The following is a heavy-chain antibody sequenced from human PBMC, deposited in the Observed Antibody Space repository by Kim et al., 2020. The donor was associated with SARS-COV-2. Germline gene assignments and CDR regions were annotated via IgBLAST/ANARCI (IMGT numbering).Heavy chain of an antibody. CDR1: RASISTSNYY. CDR3: ASAYSSTWTELFY. CDR2: IYYTGTT. V-gene: IGHV4-39*02. D-gene: IGHD6-19*01. J-gene: IGHJ4*02. Sequence: SETLSLTCTVSRASISTSNYYWGWIRQPPGKGLEWIGSIYYTGTTYYNPSLKSRVTISADTSMNRFSLKLTSVTAADTAFYFCASAYSSTWTELFYWGQG.